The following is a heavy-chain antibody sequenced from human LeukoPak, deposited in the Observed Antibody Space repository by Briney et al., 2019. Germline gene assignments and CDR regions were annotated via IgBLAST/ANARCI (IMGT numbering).Heavy chain of an antibody. D-gene: IGHD3-10*01. CDR3: ARGGPGGYYGSGSYPEYNWFDP. Sequence: ASVKVSCKASGYTLTSYYMHWVRQAPGQGLEWMGIINPSGGSTGYAQKFQGRVTMTRDTSTSTVYMELSSLRSEDTAVYYCARGGPGGYYGSGSYPEYNWFDPWGQGTLVTVSS. CDR1: GYTLTSYY. J-gene: IGHJ5*02. CDR2: INPSGGST. V-gene: IGHV1-46*01.